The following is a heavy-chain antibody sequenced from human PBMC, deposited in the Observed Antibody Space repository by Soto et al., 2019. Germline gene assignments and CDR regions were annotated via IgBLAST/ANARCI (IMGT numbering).Heavy chain of an antibody. Sequence: PGGSLRLSCAASGFTFSNYGMHWVRQAPGKGLEWVAVISDDGVGKYYADSVQGRFTISRDNSESVVLLQMNSLRPDDTALYFCARAYYFGSGTSYTLYYWGQGTQVTVSS. J-gene: IGHJ4*02. D-gene: IGHD3-10*01. CDR1: GFTFSNYG. CDR3: ARAYYFGSGTSYTLYY. CDR2: ISDDGVGK. V-gene: IGHV3-30*03.